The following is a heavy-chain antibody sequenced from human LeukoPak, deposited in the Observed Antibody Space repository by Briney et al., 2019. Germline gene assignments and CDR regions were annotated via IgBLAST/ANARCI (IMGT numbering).Heavy chain of an antibody. CDR1: GYTFTSYG. Sequence: VASVKVSCKASGYTFTSYGISWVRQAPGQRLEWMGWISAYNGNTNYAQKLQGRVTMTTDTSTSTAYMELRSLRSDDTAVYYCATRPEEYYYDMYGMDVWGQGTTVTVSS. V-gene: IGHV1-18*01. CDR3: ATRPEEYYYDMYGMDV. D-gene: IGHD3-22*01. J-gene: IGHJ6*02. CDR2: ISAYNGNT.